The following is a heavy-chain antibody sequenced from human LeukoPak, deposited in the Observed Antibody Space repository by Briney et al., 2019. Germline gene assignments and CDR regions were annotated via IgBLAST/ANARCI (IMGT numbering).Heavy chain of an antibody. CDR2: IYPGDSDT. CDR3: ARHKIVEEVTHYYYYYYMDV. J-gene: IGHJ6*03. D-gene: IGHD3-16*02. V-gene: IGHV5-51*01. Sequence: GESLKISCKGSGYSFTSYWIGWVRQMPGKGLKWMGIIYPGDSDTRYSPSFQGQVTISADKSISTAYLQWSSLKASDTAMYYCARHKIVEEVTHYYYYYYMDVWGKGTTVTVSS. CDR1: GYSFTSYW.